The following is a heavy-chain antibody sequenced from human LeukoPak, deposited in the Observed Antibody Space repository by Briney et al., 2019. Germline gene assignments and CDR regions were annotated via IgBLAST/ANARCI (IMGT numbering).Heavy chain of an antibody. V-gene: IGHV1-18*01. D-gene: IGHD4-17*01. J-gene: IGHJ3*02. Sequence: ASVKVSCKASGGTFSSYGISWVRQAPGQGLEWMGWISAYNGNTNYAQKLQGRVTMTTDTSTSTAYMELRSLRSDDTAVYYCARDPISDYGDYVAFDIWGQGTMVTVSS. CDR3: ARDPISDYGDYVAFDI. CDR1: GGTFSSYG. CDR2: ISAYNGNT.